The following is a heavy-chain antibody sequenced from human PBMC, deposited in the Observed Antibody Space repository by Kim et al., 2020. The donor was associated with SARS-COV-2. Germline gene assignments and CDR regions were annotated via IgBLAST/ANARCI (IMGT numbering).Heavy chain of an antibody. V-gene: IGHV3-30*18. CDR1: GFTFSSYG. CDR3: AKEGVVQLTRYYFDY. Sequence: GGSLRLSCAASGFTFSSYGMHWVRQAPGKGLEWVAVISYDGSNKYYADSVKGRFTISRDNSKNTLYLQMNSLRAEDTAVYYCAKEGVVQLTRYYFDYWGQGTLVTVSS. CDR2: ISYDGSNK. J-gene: IGHJ4*02. D-gene: IGHD2-21*01.